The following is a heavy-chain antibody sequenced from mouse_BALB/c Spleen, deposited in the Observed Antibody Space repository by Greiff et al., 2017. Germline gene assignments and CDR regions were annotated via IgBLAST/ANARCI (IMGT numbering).Heavy chain of an antibody. CDR2: ISSGGST. CDR3: AREVDGNYPDY. Sequence: DVKLVESGGGLVKPGGSLKLSCAASGFTFSSYAMSWVRQTPEKRLEWVASISSGGSTYYPDSVKGRFTISRDNARNILYLQMSSLRSEDTAMYYCAREVDGNYPDYWGQGTTLTVSS. J-gene: IGHJ2*01. CDR1: GFTFSSYA. D-gene: IGHD1-3*01. V-gene: IGHV5-6-5*01.